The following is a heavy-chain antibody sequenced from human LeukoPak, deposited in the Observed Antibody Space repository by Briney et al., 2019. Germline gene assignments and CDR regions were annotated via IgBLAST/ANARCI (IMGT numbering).Heavy chain of an antibody. V-gene: IGHV3-23*01. J-gene: IGHJ5*02. Sequence: GGSLRLSCAASGFTFSSYAMSWVRQAPGKGLEWVSAISGSGGSTYYADSVKGRFTISRDNSKNTLYLQMSSLRAEDTAVYYCVKSMVRGINWFDPWGQGTLVTVSS. D-gene: IGHD3-10*01. CDR3: VKSMVRGINWFDP. CDR2: ISGSGGST. CDR1: GFTFSSYA.